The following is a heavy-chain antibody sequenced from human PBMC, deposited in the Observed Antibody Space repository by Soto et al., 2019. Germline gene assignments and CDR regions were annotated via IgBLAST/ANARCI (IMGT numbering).Heavy chain of an antibody. D-gene: IGHD3-22*01. CDR3: ARVGIHYDSGWFDP. CDR2: VNPGHGNA. J-gene: IGHJ5*02. V-gene: IGHV1-8*01. Sequence: EASVKVSCKTSGYSFTDYDINWVRQAPGQGLEWMGWVNPGHGNADYAQQFQGRVTFTTNTSMSTAYMELSSLTSEDTAVYYCARVGIHYDSGWFDPSGQGTLVTVSS. CDR1: GYSFTDYD.